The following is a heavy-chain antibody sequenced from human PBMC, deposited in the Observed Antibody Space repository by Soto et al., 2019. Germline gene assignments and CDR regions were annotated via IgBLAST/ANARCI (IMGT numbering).Heavy chain of an antibody. CDR1: GGTFSSYA. V-gene: IGHV1-69*13. CDR3: ARERPGGCSGGSCYSYYYYGMDV. D-gene: IGHD2-15*01. CDR2: IIPIFGTA. Sequence: SVKVSCKASGGTFSSYAISWVRQAPGQGLEWMGGIIPIFGTANYAQKFQGRVTITADESTSTAYMELSSLRSEDTAVYYCARERPGGCSGGSCYSYYYYGMDVWGQGTTVTVS. J-gene: IGHJ6*02.